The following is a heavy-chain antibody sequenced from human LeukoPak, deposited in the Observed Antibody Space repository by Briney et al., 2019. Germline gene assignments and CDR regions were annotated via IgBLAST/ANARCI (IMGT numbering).Heavy chain of an antibody. CDR2: IYYDGSVK. CDR3: ARGGGVEAAMALDY. D-gene: IGHD5-18*01. V-gene: IGHV3-33*01. J-gene: IGHJ4*02. Sequence: GGSLRLSCAASGFTFNIYAMHWVRQAPGQGLEWVAIIYYDGSVKYYADSVKGRFTISRDSSKNTLYLLMNRLRADDTAVYYCARGGGVEAAMALDYWGQGTLVDVAS. CDR1: GFTFNIYA.